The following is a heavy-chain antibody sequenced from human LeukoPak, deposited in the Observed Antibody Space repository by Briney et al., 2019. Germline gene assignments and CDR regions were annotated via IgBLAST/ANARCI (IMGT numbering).Heavy chain of an antibody. Sequence: GASVKVSYTASGYIFTGYYMHWVRQAPGQGLEWMGWINPNSGDRNYAQKFQGRVTMTRDTSISTAYMELSRLRSDDTAVYYCARIKGRWLQYLNYWGQGTLVTVSS. D-gene: IGHD5-24*01. CDR3: ARIKGRWLQYLNY. CDR1: GYIFTGYY. J-gene: IGHJ4*02. CDR2: INPNSGDR. V-gene: IGHV1-2*02.